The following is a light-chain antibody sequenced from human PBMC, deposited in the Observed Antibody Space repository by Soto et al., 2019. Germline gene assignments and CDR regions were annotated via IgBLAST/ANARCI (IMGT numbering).Light chain of an antibody. CDR2: GAS. CDR3: QQFRT. V-gene: IGKV3D-15*01. Sequence: EVVMTQAPATLSVSPGERVTLSCRASQSVYVNVAWYQQKPGQAPRLLISGASTRATGIPDRFSGSGSGTDFTLTISRLEPEDFAVYYCQQFRTFGQGTKVDIK. J-gene: IGKJ1*01. CDR1: QSVYVN.